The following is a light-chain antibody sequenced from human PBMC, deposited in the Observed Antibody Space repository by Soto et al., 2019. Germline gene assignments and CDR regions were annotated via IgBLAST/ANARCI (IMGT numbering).Light chain of an antibody. Sequence: DIQMTQSPSSLSASVLDRVTITCRASQSISSYLNWYQQKPGKAPKLLIYAASSLQSGVPSRFSGSGSGTDFTLTISSLQPEDFATYFCQQSYSTPQTFGQGTKVVIK. CDR3: QQSYSTPQT. CDR2: AAS. CDR1: QSISSY. V-gene: IGKV1-39*01. J-gene: IGKJ1*01.